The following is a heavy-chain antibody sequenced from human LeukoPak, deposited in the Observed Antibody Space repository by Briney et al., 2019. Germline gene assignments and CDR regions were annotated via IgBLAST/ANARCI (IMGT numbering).Heavy chain of an antibody. D-gene: IGHD5-18*01. CDR1: GFTVSSNY. CDR2: IYSGGST. J-gene: IGHJ3*02. Sequence: GGSLRLSCAASGFTVSSNYMSWVRQAPGKGLEWVSVIYSGGSTYYADSVKGRFTISRDNSKNTLYLQMNSLRAEDTAVYYCARVVDTPMVLYGAFDIWGQGTMVTVSS. V-gene: IGHV3-66*01. CDR3: ARVVDTPMVLYGAFDI.